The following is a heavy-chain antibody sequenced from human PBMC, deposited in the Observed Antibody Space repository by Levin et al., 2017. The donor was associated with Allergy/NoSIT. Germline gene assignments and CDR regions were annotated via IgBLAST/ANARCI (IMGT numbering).Heavy chain of an antibody. CDR2: ISSSTSYT. D-gene: IGHD3-10*01. Sequence: LSLTCAASGFTFSDCYMSWIRQAPGKGLEWVSYISSSTSYTNYADSVKGRFTISRDNAKNSLYLQMNSLRAEDTAVYYCARHQPRYGSGSYYVYWGQGTLVTVSS. CDR3: ARHQPRYGSGSYYVY. J-gene: IGHJ4*02. V-gene: IGHV3-11*03. CDR1: GFTFSDCY.